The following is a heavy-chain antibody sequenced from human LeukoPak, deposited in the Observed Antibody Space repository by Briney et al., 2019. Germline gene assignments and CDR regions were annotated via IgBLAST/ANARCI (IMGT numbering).Heavy chain of an antibody. CDR1: GYTFTGYY. V-gene: IGHV1-2*02. Sequence: ASVKVSCKASGYTFTGYYMHWVRQAPGQGLEWMGWINPNSGGTNYAQKFQGRVTMTRDTSISTAYMELSRLRSDDTAVYYCARAGYSSSWHLFDPWGQGTLVTVSS. D-gene: IGHD6-13*01. CDR3: ARAGYSSSWHLFDP. J-gene: IGHJ5*02. CDR2: INPNSGGT.